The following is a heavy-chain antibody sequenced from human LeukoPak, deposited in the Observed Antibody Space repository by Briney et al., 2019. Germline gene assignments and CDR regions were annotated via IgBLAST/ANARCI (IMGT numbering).Heavy chain of an antibody. D-gene: IGHD2-15*01. J-gene: IGHJ3*02. CDR1: GFTFSSYS. Sequence: GGSLRLSCAASGFTFSSYSMNWVRQAPGKGLEWVSSISSSSSYIYYADSVKGRFTISRDNAKNSLYLQMDSLRAEDTAVYYCARARNHYGYCSGGSCYTSWDAFDIWGQGTMVTVSS. CDR2: ISSSSSYI. V-gene: IGHV3-21*01. CDR3: ARARNHYGYCSGGSCYTSWDAFDI.